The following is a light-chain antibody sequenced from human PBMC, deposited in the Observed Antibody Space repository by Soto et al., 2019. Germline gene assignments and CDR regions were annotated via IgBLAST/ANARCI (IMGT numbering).Light chain of an antibody. Sequence: DIVMTQTPLSLSVTPGQPASISCKSSQSLLHSDGKTYLYWYQQKPGQAPRLLIYDASYRATDIPARFSGSGSGTDFTLTISSLEPEDFAVYYCQQRSKWPVTFGGGTKVDIK. V-gene: IGKV2D-29*01. CDR1: QSLLHSDGKTY. CDR2: DAS. J-gene: IGKJ4*01. CDR3: QQRSKWPVT.